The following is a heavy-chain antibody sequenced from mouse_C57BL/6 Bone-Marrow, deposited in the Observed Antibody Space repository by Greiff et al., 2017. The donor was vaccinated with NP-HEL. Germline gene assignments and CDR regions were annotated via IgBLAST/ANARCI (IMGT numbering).Heavy chain of an antibody. CDR3: ARSGYSNYVKGYYAMDY. CDR1: GYTFTDYY. CDR2: INPNNGGT. V-gene: IGHV1-26*01. J-gene: IGHJ4*01. D-gene: IGHD2-5*01. Sequence: VQLQQSGPELVKPGASVKISCKASGYTFTDYYMNWVKQSHGKSLEWIGDINPNNGGTSYNQKFKGKATLTVDKSSSTAYMELRSLTSEDSAVYYCARSGYSNYVKGYYAMDYWGQGTSVTVSS.